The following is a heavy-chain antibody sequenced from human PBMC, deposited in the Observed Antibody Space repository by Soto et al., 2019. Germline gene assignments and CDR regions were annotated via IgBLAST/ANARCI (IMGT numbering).Heavy chain of an antibody. V-gene: IGHV4-39*01. D-gene: IGHD3-3*01. CDR3: ARHSASSWSYYYYMDV. CDR2: IYYSGST. Sequence: SETLSLTCTVSGGSISSSNYYWGWIRQPPGKGLEWIGSIYYSGSTYYKPSLKSRVTISVDTSKNQFSLKLSSVTAADLVVYYCARHSASSWSYYYYMDVWGKGTTVTVSS. CDR1: GGSISSSNYY. J-gene: IGHJ6*03.